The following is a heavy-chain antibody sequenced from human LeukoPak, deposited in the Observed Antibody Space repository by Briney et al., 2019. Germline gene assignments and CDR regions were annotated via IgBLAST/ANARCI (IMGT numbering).Heavy chain of an antibody. CDR3: ARPKVGYSSTDAFDY. V-gene: IGHV4-34*01. CDR2: INYSGST. Sequence: SETLSLTCAIYSESFSGYFWSWIRQPPGKGLEWLGEINYSGSTNYNPSLKSRVTISVDTSKSQFSLKLRSVTAADTAVYYCARPKVGYSSTDAFDYWGQGTMVTVSS. J-gene: IGHJ3*01. D-gene: IGHD6-19*01. CDR1: SESFSGYF.